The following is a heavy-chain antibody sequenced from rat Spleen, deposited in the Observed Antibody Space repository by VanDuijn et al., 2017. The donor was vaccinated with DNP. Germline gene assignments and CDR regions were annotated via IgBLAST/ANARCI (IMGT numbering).Heavy chain of an antibody. Sequence: EVQLVESGGDLVQPGRSLRLSCVASGFSFRDYDMAWVRQAPTKGLEWVACMSPTTRSSYYRDSVKGRFTISRDDAKGTLYLQMDSLRSEDTATYYCATDQGTITAPFDSWGQGVMVTVSS. D-gene: IGHD1-2*01. J-gene: IGHJ2*01. CDR1: GFSFRDYD. CDR2: MSPTTRSS. CDR3: ATDQGTITAPFDS. V-gene: IGHV5-27*01.